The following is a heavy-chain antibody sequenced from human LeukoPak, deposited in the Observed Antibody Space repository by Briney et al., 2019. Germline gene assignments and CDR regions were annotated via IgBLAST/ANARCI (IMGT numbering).Heavy chain of an antibody. CDR2: IHHSGYT. Sequence: SETLSLTCTVSGDSISNYYLTWIRQPPGKGLEWIGYIHHSGYTNYNPSLKSRVTISVDTSKNQFSLSLISVTAADTAVYYCARVGDCSGGTCYYHYYMDVWGKGTTVTVSS. CDR1: GDSISNYY. D-gene: IGHD2-15*01. V-gene: IGHV4-59*01. CDR3: ARVGDCSGGTCYYHYYMDV. J-gene: IGHJ6*03.